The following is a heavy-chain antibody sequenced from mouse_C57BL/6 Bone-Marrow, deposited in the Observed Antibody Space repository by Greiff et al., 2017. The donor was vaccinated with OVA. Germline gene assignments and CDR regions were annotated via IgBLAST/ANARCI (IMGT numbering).Heavy chain of an antibody. J-gene: IGHJ3*01. CDR2: IYPGSGST. CDR3: ARSGAWFAY. V-gene: IGHV1-55*01. D-gene: IGHD3-1*01. CDR1: GYTFTSYW. Sequence: VQLQQPGAELVKPGASVKMSCKASGYTFTSYWITWVKQRPGQGLEWIGDIYPGSGSTNYNEKFKSKATLTVDKSSSTAYMQLSSLTSEDSAVYFCARSGAWFAYWGQGTLVTVSA.